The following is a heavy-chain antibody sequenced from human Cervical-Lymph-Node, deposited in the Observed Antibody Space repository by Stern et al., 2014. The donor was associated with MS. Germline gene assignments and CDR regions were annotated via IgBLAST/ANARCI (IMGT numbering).Heavy chain of an antibody. D-gene: IGHD1-1*01. CDR3: ARSAVQLILGLAG. V-gene: IGHV1-69*01. Sequence: VQLVESGAEVKQPGSSVKVSCKASAGTFSSYAISWVRQAPGQGLEWMGGIIPIFGTANYAQKFQGRVTITADESTSTAYMELSSLRSEDTAVYYCARSAVQLILGLAGWGQGTLVTVSS. J-gene: IGHJ4*02. CDR1: AGTFSSYA. CDR2: IIPIFGTA.